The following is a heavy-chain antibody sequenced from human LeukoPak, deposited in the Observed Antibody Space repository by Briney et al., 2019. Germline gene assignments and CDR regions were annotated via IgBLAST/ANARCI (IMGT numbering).Heavy chain of an antibody. J-gene: IGHJ3*02. Sequence: PSETLSLTCTVSGGSISSSSYYWGWIRQPPGKGLEWIGCIYYSGNTNYNPSLKSRVTISIDTSKNQFSLKLNSVTAADTAVYYCARDYAFDIWGQGTMVTVSS. V-gene: IGHV4-61*01. CDR1: GGSISSSSYY. CDR2: IYYSGNT. CDR3: ARDYAFDI.